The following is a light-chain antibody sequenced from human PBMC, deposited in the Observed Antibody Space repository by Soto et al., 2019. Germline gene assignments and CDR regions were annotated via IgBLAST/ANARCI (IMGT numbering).Light chain of an antibody. CDR3: QSYDSSLSGHAV. CDR2: GNS. Sequence: QLVLTQPPSVSGAPGQRVTISCTGSSSNIGAGYDVHWYQQLPGTAPKLLIYGNSNRPSWVPDRFSGSKSGTSASLAITGLQAEDEADYYCQSYDSSLSGHAVFGGGTKVTVL. CDR1: SSNIGAGYD. V-gene: IGLV1-40*01. J-gene: IGLJ2*01.